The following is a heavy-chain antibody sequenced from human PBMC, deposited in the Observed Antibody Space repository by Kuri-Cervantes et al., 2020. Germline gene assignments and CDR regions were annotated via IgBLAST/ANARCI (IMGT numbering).Heavy chain of an antibody. D-gene: IGHD4-23*01. V-gene: IGHV1-8*02. CDR2: MNPNSGNT. CDR3: AKDPQTTVVTHYYFDY. J-gene: IGHJ4*02. Sequence: ASVKVSCKASGYTFTSYDINWVRQATGQGLEWMGWMNPNSGNTGYAQKFQGRVTMTRNTSISTAYMELSSLRAEDTAVYYCAKDPQTTVVTHYYFDYWGQGTLVTVSS. CDR1: GYTFTSYD.